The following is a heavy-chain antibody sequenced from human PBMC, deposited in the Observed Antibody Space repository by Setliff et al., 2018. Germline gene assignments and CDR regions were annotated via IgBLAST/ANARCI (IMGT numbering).Heavy chain of an antibody. CDR3: ARDLHWGFDY. D-gene: IGHD7-27*01. V-gene: IGHV3-30*02. J-gene: IGHJ4*02. Sequence: GGSLRLSCAASGFTFSTFGFHWVRQAPGKGLEWVAFVRFDGSNKEYADSVKGRFTLSRDNLKNTLYLQMNSLRVEDTAVYYCARDLHWGFDYWGLGTLVTVSS. CDR1: GFTFSTFG. CDR2: VRFDGSNK.